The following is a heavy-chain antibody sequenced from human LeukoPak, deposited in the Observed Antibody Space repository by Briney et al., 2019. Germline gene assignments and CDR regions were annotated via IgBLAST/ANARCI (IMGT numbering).Heavy chain of an antibody. CDR3: ASVVVVPAASTYGMDV. CDR1: GFTFSSYI. Sequence: GGSLRLSCAASGFTFSSYIMNWVRQAPGKGLEWVSSISSSSYIYYADSVKGRFTISRDNAKNSLYLQMNSLRAEDTAVYYCASVVVVPAASTYGMDVWGQGTTVTVSS. J-gene: IGHJ6*02. D-gene: IGHD2-2*01. V-gene: IGHV3-21*01. CDR2: ISSSSYI.